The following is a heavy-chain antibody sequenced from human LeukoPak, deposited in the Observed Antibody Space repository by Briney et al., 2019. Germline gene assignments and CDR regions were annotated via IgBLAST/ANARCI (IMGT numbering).Heavy chain of an antibody. CDR2: ISSSSSTI. CDR1: GFTFSSYA. Sequence: PGGSLRLSCAASGFTFSSYAMNWVRQAPGKGLEWVSYISSSSSTIYYADSVKGRFTISRDNAKNSLYLQMNSLRAEDTAVYYCARCRIYGYVVYYYYMDVWGKGTTVTVSS. V-gene: IGHV3-48*01. CDR3: ARCRIYGYVVYYYYMDV. J-gene: IGHJ6*03. D-gene: IGHD5-18*01.